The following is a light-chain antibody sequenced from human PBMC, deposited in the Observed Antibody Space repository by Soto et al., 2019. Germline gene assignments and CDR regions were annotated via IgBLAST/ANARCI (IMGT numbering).Light chain of an antibody. CDR2: EVG. Sequence: QSALTQPASVSGSPGQSITISCTGTSSDIGTYIYVSWYLQHPGKAPKLLIYEVGNRPSGVSNHFSGSKSGNTASLTISGLQAEDEADYYCSSYTSSNSVVFGGGTKLTVL. J-gene: IGLJ2*01. CDR1: SSDIGTYIY. V-gene: IGLV2-14*01. CDR3: SSYTSSNSVV.